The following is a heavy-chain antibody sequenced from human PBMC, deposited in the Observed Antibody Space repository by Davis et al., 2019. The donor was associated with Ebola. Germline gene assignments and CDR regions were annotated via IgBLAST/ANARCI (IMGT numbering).Heavy chain of an antibody. Sequence: ASVKVSCKASGYSFSSYSVTWVRRAPGQGLEWIGWISPYNGHTSYAQKFQGRVTITADKSTSTAYMELSSLRSEDTAVYYCALDHYYGMDVWGQGTTVTVSS. CDR1: GYSFSSYS. CDR2: ISPYNGHT. D-gene: IGHD1-1*01. V-gene: IGHV1-18*01. CDR3: ALDHYYGMDV. J-gene: IGHJ6*02.